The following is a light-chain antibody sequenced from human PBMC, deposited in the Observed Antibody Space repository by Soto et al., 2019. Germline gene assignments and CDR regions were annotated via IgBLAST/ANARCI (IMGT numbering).Light chain of an antibody. J-gene: IGKJ1*01. V-gene: IGKV1-39*01. CDR1: QDISNY. CDR2: DAS. Sequence: DIQMTQSPSSLSASVGDRITITCQASQDISNYLNCFQQKPGKAPKLLIYDASSLQSGVPSRISGRGSGTEFTLTISSLQPEDCATYYCQQSYTIPWTFGQGTKVDIK. CDR3: QQSYTIPWT.